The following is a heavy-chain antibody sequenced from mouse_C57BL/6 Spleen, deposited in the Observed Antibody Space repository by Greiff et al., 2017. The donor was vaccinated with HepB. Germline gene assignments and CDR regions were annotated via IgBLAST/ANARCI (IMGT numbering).Heavy chain of an antibody. D-gene: IGHD1-1*01. CDR1: GFTFSSYA. J-gene: IGHJ2*01. CDR2: ISDGGSYT. CDR3: ARYNYGYFDY. Sequence: EVKLMESGGGLVKPGGSLKLSCAASGFTFSSYAMSWVRQTPEKRLEWVATISDGGSYTYYPDNVKGRFTISRDNAKNNLYLQMSHLKSEDTSMCYCARYNYGYFDYWGQGTTLTVSS. V-gene: IGHV5-4*03.